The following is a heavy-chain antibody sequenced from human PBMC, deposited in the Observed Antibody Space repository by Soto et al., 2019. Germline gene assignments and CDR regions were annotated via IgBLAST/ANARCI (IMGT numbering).Heavy chain of an antibody. CDR1: GYSFAGYW. Sequence: GESLKISCKGSGYSFAGYWITWVRQKPGKGLEWMGRIDPSDSQTYYSPSFRGHVTISVTKSITTVFLQWNSLRASDTAMYYCARQIYDSDTGPNFQYYFDSWGQGTPVTVSS. D-gene: IGHD3-22*01. CDR2: IDPSDSQT. CDR3: ARQIYDSDTGPNFQYYFDS. V-gene: IGHV5-10-1*01. J-gene: IGHJ4*02.